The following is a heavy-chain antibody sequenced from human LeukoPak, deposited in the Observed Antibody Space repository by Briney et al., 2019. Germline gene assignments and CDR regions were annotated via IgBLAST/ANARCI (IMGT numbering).Heavy chain of an antibody. J-gene: IGHJ4*02. V-gene: IGHV4-59*08. CDR2: LDYSGST. Sequence: SETLSLTCTVSGGSISSYYWTWIRQPPGKGLEWIGYLDYSGSTNYNPSLKSRVTISVDTSKNQFSLKLSSVTAADTAVYYCATPLPNYDILTGSNYYFDYWGQGTLVTVSS. D-gene: IGHD3-9*01. CDR3: ATPLPNYDILTGSNYYFDY. CDR1: GGSISSYY.